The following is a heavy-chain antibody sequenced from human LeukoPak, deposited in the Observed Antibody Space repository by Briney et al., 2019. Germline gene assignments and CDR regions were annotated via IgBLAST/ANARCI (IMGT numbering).Heavy chain of an antibody. CDR2: IYTGGST. D-gene: IGHD3-22*01. V-gene: IGHV4-4*09. Sequence: SGTVSLMCSVCGDPYTFYYWRWMGVPRGRALVWIGYIYTGGSTKFNPSRRSRVTISLDTSKNQLSLKLSSLSAANTAVYYGARLKHVSSYWGSADWYFDLWGRGTLVTVSS. CDR3: ARLKHVSSYWGSADWYFDL. CDR1: GDPYTFYY. J-gene: IGHJ2*01.